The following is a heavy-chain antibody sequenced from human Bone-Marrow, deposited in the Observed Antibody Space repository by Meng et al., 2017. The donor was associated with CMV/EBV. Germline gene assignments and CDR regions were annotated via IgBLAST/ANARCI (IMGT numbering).Heavy chain of an antibody. CDR1: FTGYY. V-gene: IGHV1-2*02. D-gene: IGHD2-2*01. Sequence: FTGYYMHWVRQAPGQGREWMGWIKPKSGGTNYAQKLQGRVTMTRDTSISTAYMELSRLRSDDTAVYYCARIPKKYCSSTSCYLGWDYWGQGTLVTVSS. CDR2: IKPKSGGT. J-gene: IGHJ4*02. CDR3: ARIPKKYCSSTSCYLGWDY.